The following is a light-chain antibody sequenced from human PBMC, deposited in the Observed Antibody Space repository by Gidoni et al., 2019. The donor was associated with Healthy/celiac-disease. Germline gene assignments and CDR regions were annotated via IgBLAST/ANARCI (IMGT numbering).Light chain of an antibody. J-gene: IGKJ2*01. CDR2: GAS. CDR3: QQYNNWPYT. V-gene: IGKV3-15*01. CDR1: QSVSSN. Sequence: DIVMTQSPATLSVSTGERATLSCRASQSVSSNLAWYQQKPGQAPRLLIYGASPRATGIPARFSGSGSGTEFTLTISSLQSEDFAVYYCQQYNNWPYTFGQGTKLEIK.